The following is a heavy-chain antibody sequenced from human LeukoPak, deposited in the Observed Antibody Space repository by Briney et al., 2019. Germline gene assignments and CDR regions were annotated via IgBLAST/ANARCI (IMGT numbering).Heavy chain of an antibody. J-gene: IGHJ4*02. CDR2: ISGSGGST. Sequence: GGSLRLSCAASGFTFSSYAMSWVRQAPGNGLEWVSAISGSGGSTYYADSVKGRFTISRDNSKNTLYLQTNSLRAEDTAVYYCAKLGEGYSSGWSKNYFDYWGQGTLVTVSS. D-gene: IGHD6-19*01. CDR3: AKLGEGYSSGWSKNYFDY. V-gene: IGHV3-23*01. CDR1: GFTFSSYA.